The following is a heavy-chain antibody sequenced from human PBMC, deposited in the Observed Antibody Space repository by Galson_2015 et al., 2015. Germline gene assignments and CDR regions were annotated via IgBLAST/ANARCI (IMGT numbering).Heavy chain of an antibody. CDR1: GYTFTSYG. J-gene: IGHJ4*02. D-gene: IGHD1-26*01. CDR2: ISAYNGNT. V-gene: IGHV1-18*01. Sequence: SVKVSCKASGYTFTSYGISWVRQAPGQGLEWMGWISAYNGNTNYAQKLQGRVTTTTDTSTSTAYMELRSLRSDDTAVYYCARECEGTTTGGKDSWGQGTLVTVSS. CDR3: ARECEGTTTGGKDS.